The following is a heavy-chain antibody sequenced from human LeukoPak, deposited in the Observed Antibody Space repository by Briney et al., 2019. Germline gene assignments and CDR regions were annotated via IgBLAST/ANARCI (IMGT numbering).Heavy chain of an antibody. CDR3: ARHGKGDSSGSFDY. V-gene: IGHV4-59*08. J-gene: IGHJ4*02. CDR2: IYYSGST. D-gene: IGHD3-22*01. Sequence: KTSETLSLTCTVSGGSISSYYWSWIRQPPGKGLEWIGYIYYSGSTNYSPSLKSRVTISVDTSKNQFSLKLSSVTAADTAVYYCARHGKGDSSGSFDYWGQGTLVTVSS. CDR1: GGSISSYY.